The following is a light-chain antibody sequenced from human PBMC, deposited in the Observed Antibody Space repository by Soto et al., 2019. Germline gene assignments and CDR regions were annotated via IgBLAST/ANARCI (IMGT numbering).Light chain of an antibody. J-gene: IGKJ4*01. CDR3: QQRSNWPLT. CDR1: QSVRTY. CDR2: DAS. Sequence: EIVLTQSPATLSLSPGERATLSCRASQSVRTYLAWYQQKPGQAPRLLIYDASSRATGIPGRFSGSGSGTDFTLSINSLEPEDFAVYYCQQRSNWPLTFGGGSKVEIK. V-gene: IGKV3-11*01.